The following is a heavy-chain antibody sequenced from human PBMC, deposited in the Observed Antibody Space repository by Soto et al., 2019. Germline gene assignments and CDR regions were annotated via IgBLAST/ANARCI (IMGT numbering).Heavy chain of an antibody. Sequence: PGESLKISCKGSGYSFTSYWIGWVRQMPGKGLEWMGIIYPGDSDTRYSPSFQGQVTISAGKSISTAYLQWSSLKASDTAMYYCARLMIDGYKSTYYYYGMDVWGQGTTVTVSS. CDR1: GYSFTSYW. V-gene: IGHV5-51*01. CDR2: IYPGDSDT. CDR3: ARLMIDGYKSTYYYYGMDV. D-gene: IGHD3-22*01. J-gene: IGHJ6*02.